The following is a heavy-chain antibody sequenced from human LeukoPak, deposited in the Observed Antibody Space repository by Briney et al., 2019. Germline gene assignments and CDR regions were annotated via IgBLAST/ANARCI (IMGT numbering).Heavy chain of an antibody. CDR2: INHSGST. CDR3: ARHGIVDSSRKYSFDY. Sequence: SETLSLTCAVYGGSFGDYYWSWIRQPPGKGLEWFAEINHSGSTSYNPSLKSRVTISVDTSKNQFSLKLSSVTAADTAVYSCARHGIVDSSRKYSFDYWSQGTLVTVSS. CDR1: GGSFGDYY. J-gene: IGHJ4*02. D-gene: IGHD6-13*01. V-gene: IGHV4-34*01.